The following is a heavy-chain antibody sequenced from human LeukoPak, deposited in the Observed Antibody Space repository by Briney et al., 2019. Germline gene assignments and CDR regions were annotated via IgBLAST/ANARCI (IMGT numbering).Heavy chain of an antibody. J-gene: IGHJ4*02. V-gene: IGHV4-34*01. Sequence: SETLSLTCTVSGGSVRSDSYYWSWIRQPPGKGLEWIGEINHSGSTNYNPSLKSRVTISVDTSKNQFSLKLSSVTAADTAVYYCARFKGTTVTTDWGQGTLVTVSS. CDR3: ARFKGTTVTTD. D-gene: IGHD4-11*01. CDR1: GGSVRSDSYY. CDR2: INHSGST.